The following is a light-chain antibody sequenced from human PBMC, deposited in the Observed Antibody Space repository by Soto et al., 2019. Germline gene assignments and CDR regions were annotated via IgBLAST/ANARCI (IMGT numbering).Light chain of an antibody. J-gene: IGLJ2*01. CDR2: DVS. Sequence: QSALTQPRSVSGSPGQSVTISCTGTSSDVGTYNYVSWYQQHPGKAPKLMIYDVSQRPSGVPDRFSGSKSGNTASRTISGLQAEDEADYYCCSYAGSDTSVFGGGTKLTVL. CDR1: SSDVGTYNY. V-gene: IGLV2-11*01. CDR3: CSYAGSDTSV.